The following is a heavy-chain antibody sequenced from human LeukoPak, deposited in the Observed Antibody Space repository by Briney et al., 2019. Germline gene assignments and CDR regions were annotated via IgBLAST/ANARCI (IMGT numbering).Heavy chain of an antibody. CDR1: GYTFTGYY. CDR3: ARGNNYGSGSLFYG. V-gene: IGHV1-2*02. Sequence: GASVKVSCKASGYTFTGYYMHWVRQAPGQGLEWMGWIDPSTEGTNYAQNFQGRVTMTRDTSTTTVYMELSSLKSDDTAVYHCARGNNYGSGSLFYGWGQGTLVTVSS. CDR2: IDPSTEGT. D-gene: IGHD3-10*01. J-gene: IGHJ4*02.